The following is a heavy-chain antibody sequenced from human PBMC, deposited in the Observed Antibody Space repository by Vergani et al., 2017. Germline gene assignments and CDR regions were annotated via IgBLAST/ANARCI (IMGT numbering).Heavy chain of an antibody. D-gene: IGHD3-3*01. Sequence: QVQLVESGGGVVQPGRSLRLSCAASAFTFSSYAMHWVRQAPGKGLEWVAVISYDGSNKYYADSVKDRFTISRDNSNNTRYLQMNSLRGEETAVYYCARGPPNCDFWSGPRPTDDYWGQGTLVTVSS. CDR2: ISYDGSNK. J-gene: IGHJ4*02. V-gene: IGHV3-30*04. CDR1: AFTFSSYA. CDR3: ARGPPNCDFWSGPRPTDDY.